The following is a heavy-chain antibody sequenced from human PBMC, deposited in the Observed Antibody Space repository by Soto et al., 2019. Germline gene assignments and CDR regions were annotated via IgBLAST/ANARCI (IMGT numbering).Heavy chain of an antibody. Sequence: QLQLQESGSGLVRPSQTLSLTCAVSGGSISSGGYSWNWIRQPQGKGLEWIGYIYHSGSTLYNPSLKSRVTRSVDKSKNQFSLKLTSVTAADTAVYYCARDQLEGNWFDPWGQGTLVTVSS. CDR3: ARDQLEGNWFDP. J-gene: IGHJ5*02. CDR2: IYHSGST. CDR1: GGSISSGGYS. V-gene: IGHV4-30-2*01. D-gene: IGHD1-1*01.